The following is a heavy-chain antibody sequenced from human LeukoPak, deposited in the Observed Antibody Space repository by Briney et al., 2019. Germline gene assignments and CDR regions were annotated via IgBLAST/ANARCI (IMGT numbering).Heavy chain of an antibody. CDR3: ARAQYYFESSGYPSFDY. Sequence: SQTLSLTCAISGDSVSSTSAAWNWIRQSPSRGLEWLGRTYYRSRWYNDYAVSVKSRITINPDTSKNQFSLQLNSVTPEDTAVYYCARAQYYFESSGYPSFDYWGQGTLVTVSS. J-gene: IGHJ4*02. D-gene: IGHD3-22*01. CDR2: TYYRSRWYN. CDR1: GDSVSSTSAA. V-gene: IGHV6-1*01.